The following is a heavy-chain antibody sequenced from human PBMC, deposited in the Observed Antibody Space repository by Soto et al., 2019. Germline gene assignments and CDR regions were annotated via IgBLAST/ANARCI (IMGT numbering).Heavy chain of an antibody. D-gene: IGHD1-26*01. CDR1: GGSIRSSSYY. Sequence: PSETLSLTCTASGGSIRSSSYYWGWIRQPPGKGLEWIGTIYYSGSTCYNPSLKSRLTISVDTSKNQFSLKLSSVTAADTAVYFCARFPTAQWEQGFMALDIWGQGTMVTVSS. CDR3: ARFPTAQWEQGFMALDI. V-gene: IGHV4-39*01. CDR2: IYYSGST. J-gene: IGHJ3*02.